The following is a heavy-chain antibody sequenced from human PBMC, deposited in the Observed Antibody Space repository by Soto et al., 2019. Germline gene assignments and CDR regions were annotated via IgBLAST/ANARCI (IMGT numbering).Heavy chain of an antibody. CDR1: GGSFSGYY. V-gene: IGHV4-34*01. CDR2: INHGGST. J-gene: IGHJ6*02. CDR3: ARWVRGPKQLVRNYYYYYGMDV. D-gene: IGHD6-6*01. Sequence: SETLSLTCAVYGGSFSGYYWSWIRQPPGKGLEWIGEINHGGSTNYNPSLKSRVTISVDTSKNQFSLKLSSVTAADTAVYYCARWVRGPKQLVRNYYYYYGMDVWGQGTTVTVSS.